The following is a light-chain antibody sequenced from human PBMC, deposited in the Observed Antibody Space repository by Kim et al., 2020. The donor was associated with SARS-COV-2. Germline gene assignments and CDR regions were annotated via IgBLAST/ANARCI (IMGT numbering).Light chain of an antibody. CDR3: QAWDSSTAA. CDR2: EDN. Sequence: SVSPGQSAIISCSGDQLGHKFVSLFQQKPGQSPVLVIHEDNKRPSGILERFSGSNSGNTATLTISGTQAMDEADYYCQAWDSSTAAFGGGTKVTVL. CDR1: QLGHKF. J-gene: IGLJ2*01. V-gene: IGLV3-1*01.